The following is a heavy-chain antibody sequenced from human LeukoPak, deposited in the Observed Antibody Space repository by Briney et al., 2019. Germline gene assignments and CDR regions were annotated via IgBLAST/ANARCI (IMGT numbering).Heavy chain of an antibody. D-gene: IGHD3-22*01. V-gene: IGHV3-49*04. CDR3: TRRYTYDSSGYYYVRDAFDI. CDR1: GFTFSSYA. CDR2: IRSKAYGGTT. J-gene: IGHJ3*02. Sequence: GGSLRLSCAASGFTFSSYAMSWVRQAPGKGLGWVCFIRSKAYGGTTKNAASVKGRFTISRDDSRSIAYLQMNSLKTEDTAVYYCTRRYTYDSSGYYYVRDAFDIWGQETMVTVSS.